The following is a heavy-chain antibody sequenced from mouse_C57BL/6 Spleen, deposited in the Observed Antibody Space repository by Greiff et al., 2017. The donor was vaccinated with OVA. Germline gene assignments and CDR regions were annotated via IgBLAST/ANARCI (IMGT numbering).Heavy chain of an antibody. CDR3: AREGGRRYYFDY. CDR1: GYTFTSYW. Sequence: VQLQQPGAELVKPGASVKMSCKASGYTFTSYWITWVKQRPGQGLEWIGDIYPGSGSTNYNEKFKSKATLTVDTSSSTAYMQLSSLTSEDSAVYYCAREGGRRYYFDYWGQGTTLTVSS. CDR2: IYPGSGST. D-gene: IGHD3-3*01. J-gene: IGHJ2*01. V-gene: IGHV1-55*01.